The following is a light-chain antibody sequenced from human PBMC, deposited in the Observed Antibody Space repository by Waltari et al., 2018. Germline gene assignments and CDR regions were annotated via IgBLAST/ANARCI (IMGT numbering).Light chain of an antibody. V-gene: IGKV3-20*01. Sequence: DIVLPQSPGTLSLSPGERATLSCRASQTVSTTYLAWYQPNPGQAPTLLLYGASSRSTGIPDRCSGSGSGTDFSLTISSLEPEDFAVYYCQQYDISPLTFGGGTKVEIK. J-gene: IGKJ4*01. CDR3: QQYDISPLT. CDR1: QTVSTTY. CDR2: GAS.